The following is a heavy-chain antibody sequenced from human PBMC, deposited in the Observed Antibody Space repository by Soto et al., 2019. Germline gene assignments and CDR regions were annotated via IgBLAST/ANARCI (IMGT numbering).Heavy chain of an antibody. V-gene: IGHV4-4*07. J-gene: IGHJ4*02. D-gene: IGHD6-19*01. CDR1: GVSISNSY. CDR3: GSDLPQWQGTVDY. Sequence: QVQLQESGPRLVKPSETLSLTCTVSGVSISNSYWTWIRQPAGKGLEWIGRIYISGSTNYNPSLKSRVTMSIYTSKKQLSLRLISVTAADTAVYYCGSDLPQWQGTVDYWGQGILVTVSS. CDR2: IYISGST.